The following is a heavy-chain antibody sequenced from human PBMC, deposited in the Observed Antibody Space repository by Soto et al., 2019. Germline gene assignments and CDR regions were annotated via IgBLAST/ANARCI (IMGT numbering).Heavy chain of an antibody. CDR1: GVNFSSFG. Sequence: VGVQRLPHGAPGVNFSSFGIRRVLQAPGKGLGWVSAISGSGGSTYYADSVKGRFTISRDNSKNTLYLQMNSLRAEDTAVYYCAKDGVYSSRWYYYYYYRDIWGKGTTVTVSS. J-gene: IGHJ6*03. CDR3: AKDGVYSSRWYYYYYYRDI. CDR2: ISGSGGST. V-gene: IGHV3-23*01. D-gene: IGHD6-13*01.